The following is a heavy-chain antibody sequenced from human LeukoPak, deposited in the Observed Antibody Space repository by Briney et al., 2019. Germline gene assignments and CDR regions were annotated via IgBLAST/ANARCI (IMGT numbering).Heavy chain of an antibody. CDR2: IYHSGST. CDR1: GGSISSSNW. CDR3: ARDPYCTGGSCYHRFDS. Sequence: PSGTLSLTCAVSGGSISSSNWWSWVRQPPGKGLEWIGEIYHSGSTNYNPSLKSRVTISVDKSKNQFSLKLSSVTAADTAVYFCARDPYCTGGSCYHRFDSWGQGTPVTVSS. D-gene: IGHD2-15*01. J-gene: IGHJ4*02. V-gene: IGHV4-4*02.